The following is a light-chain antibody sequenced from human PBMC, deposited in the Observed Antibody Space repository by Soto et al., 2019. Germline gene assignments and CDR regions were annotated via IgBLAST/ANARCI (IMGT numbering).Light chain of an antibody. Sequence: DIPMTQSPSSLSASVGDRVIITCRASQSIRSDLNWYQQRPGKAPKLLIYTTSNLESDVPSRFSGSGSGTDFPLTINNRQPGDCATYICQQGFSRPRTLGKGTTVEIK. V-gene: IGKV1-39*01. CDR3: QQGFSRPRT. CDR1: QSIRSD. CDR2: TTS. J-gene: IGKJ1*01.